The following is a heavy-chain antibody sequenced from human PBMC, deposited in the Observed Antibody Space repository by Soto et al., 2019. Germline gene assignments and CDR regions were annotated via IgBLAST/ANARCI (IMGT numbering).Heavy chain of an antibody. CDR2: ITSSGGNT. D-gene: IGHD2-21*01. J-gene: IGHJ4*02. CDR1: GFTFSSYA. CDR3: ARTIDGSNSRRSFDY. V-gene: IGHV3-23*01. Sequence: VGSLRLSWAVSGFTFSSYAMTWVRQAPGKGLEWVSGITSSGGNTHHADSVKGRFTISRDNSKNTLYLQMNSLRAEDTAVYYCARTIDGSNSRRSFDYWGQGTLVTVSS.